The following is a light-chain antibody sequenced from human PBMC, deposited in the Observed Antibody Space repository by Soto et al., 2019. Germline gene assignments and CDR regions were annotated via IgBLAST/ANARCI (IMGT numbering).Light chain of an antibody. V-gene: IGKV3-20*01. CDR3: QRYGSPRT. Sequence: EIVLTQSPGTLSLSPGERATLSCRASQSVSSSYLAWYQQKPGQAPRILIYGASSRATGNPDRFSGSGSGTDFALTISRLEPEDFAVDCCQRYGSPRTFGQGTKVEIK. J-gene: IGKJ1*01. CDR1: QSVSSSY. CDR2: GAS.